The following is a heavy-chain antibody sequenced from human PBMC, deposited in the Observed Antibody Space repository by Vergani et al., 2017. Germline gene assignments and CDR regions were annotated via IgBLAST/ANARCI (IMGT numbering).Heavy chain of an antibody. V-gene: IGHV4-59*01. Sequence: QVQLQESGPGLVKPSETLSLTCTVSGGSISSYYWSWIRQPPGKGLEWIGYIYYSGSTNYTPSLKSRVTISVDTSKNQFSLNLSSVTAADTAVYYCARRPAAIGRNWFDPWGQGTLVTVSS. CDR3: ARRPAAIGRNWFDP. D-gene: IGHD2-2*02. CDR1: GGSISSYY. CDR2: IYYSGST. J-gene: IGHJ5*02.